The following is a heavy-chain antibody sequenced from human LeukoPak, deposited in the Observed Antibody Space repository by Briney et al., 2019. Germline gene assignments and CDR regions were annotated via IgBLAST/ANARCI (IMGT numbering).Heavy chain of an antibody. Sequence: GGSLRLSCAASGFTFSSYSMNWVRQAPGKGLEWVSYISRSSSTIYYADSVKGRFTISRDNAKNSLYLQMNSLRAEDMAVYYCARGKIAAACTFDYWGQGTLVTVSS. J-gene: IGHJ4*02. CDR3: ARGKIAAACTFDY. D-gene: IGHD6-13*01. V-gene: IGHV3-48*04. CDR1: GFTFSSYS. CDR2: ISRSSSTI.